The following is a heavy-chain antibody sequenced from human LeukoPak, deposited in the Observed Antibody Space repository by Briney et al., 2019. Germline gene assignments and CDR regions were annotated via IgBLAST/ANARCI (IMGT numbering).Heavy chain of an antibody. CDR1: GFTFDDYA. V-gene: IGHV3-9*01. J-gene: IGHJ4*02. CDR2: ISWNSGSI. Sequence: PGGSLRLSCAASGFTFDDYAMHWVRQAPGKGLEWVSGISWNSGSIGYADSVKGRFTISRDNAKNSLYLQMNSLRAEDTALYYCAKERRLTAAIDYWGQGTLVTVSS. D-gene: IGHD6-19*01. CDR3: AKERRLTAAIDY.